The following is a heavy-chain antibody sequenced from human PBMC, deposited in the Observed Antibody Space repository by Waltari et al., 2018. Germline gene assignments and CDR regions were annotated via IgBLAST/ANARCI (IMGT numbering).Heavy chain of an antibody. CDR3: ARNGNDALDI. Sequence: SYWMHWVRQAPGKGLVGVSRINREGSTTAYADSVKGRFTISRDNGKNTLFMQMNSLRAEDTAVYYCARNGNDALDIWGQGTMVTVSS. V-gene: IGHV3-74*01. CDR1: SYW. CDR2: INREGSTT. J-gene: IGHJ3*02. D-gene: IGHD1-26*01.